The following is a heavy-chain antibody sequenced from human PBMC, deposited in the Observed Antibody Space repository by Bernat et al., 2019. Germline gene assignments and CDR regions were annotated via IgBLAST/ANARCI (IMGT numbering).Heavy chain of an antibody. D-gene: IGHD6-13*01. J-gene: IGHJ4*02. CDR2: INPNNGDT. V-gene: IGHV1-2*04. CDR1: GYTFTGYY. Sequence: QVQLVQSGAEVKKPGASVKVSCKASGYTFTGYYIHWVRQAPGQGLEWMGWINPNNGDTNYVQKCQGWGTMTRDTSISTAYMELSRLTADDTAVYYCASALGSSRWYYFDYWGQGTLVTVSS. CDR3: ASALGSSRWYYFDY.